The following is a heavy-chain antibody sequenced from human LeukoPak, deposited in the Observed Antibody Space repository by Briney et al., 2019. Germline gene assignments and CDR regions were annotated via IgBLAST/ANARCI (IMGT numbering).Heavy chain of an antibody. CDR2: ISGSGGST. V-gene: IGHV3-23*01. CDR3: AKYSSSWHNYFDY. J-gene: IGHJ4*02. D-gene: IGHD6-13*01. Sequence: GGSLRLSCAASGFTFSSYAMSWVRQAPGKGLEWVSAISGSGGSTYYADSVKGRFSISRDNSKNTLSLQMNSLRAEDTAVYYCAKYSSSWHNYFDYWGQGTLVTVSS. CDR1: GFTFSSYA.